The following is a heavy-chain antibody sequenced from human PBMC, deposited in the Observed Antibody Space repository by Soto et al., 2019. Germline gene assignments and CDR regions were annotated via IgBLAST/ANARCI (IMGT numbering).Heavy chain of an antibody. Sequence: EVQLLESGGGLVQPGGSLRLACAASGFTFSTYGMTWVRQSPGKGLAWVSATSGSGTSTYYADSVRGRFTISRDNSENTLYLQMHSLRVEDTAVYYCAKSMHYDFWSGYSRAFDIWGQGTMVTVSS. CDR1: GFTFSTYG. V-gene: IGHV3-23*01. CDR3: AKSMHYDFWSGYSRAFDI. CDR2: TSGSGTST. D-gene: IGHD3-3*01. J-gene: IGHJ3*02.